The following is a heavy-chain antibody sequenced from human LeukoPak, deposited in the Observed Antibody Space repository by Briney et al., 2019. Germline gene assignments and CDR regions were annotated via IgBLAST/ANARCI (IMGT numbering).Heavy chain of an antibody. D-gene: IGHD5-18*01. CDR2: ISGSGGSP. CDR1: GFTFSSYA. J-gene: IGHJ4*02. Sequence: GGSLRLSCAASGFTFSSYAMSWVRQAPGKGLEWVSGISGSGGSPYYADSVKGRFTVSRDSSKNTLYLQMSSLRAVDTAVYYCARDPRDTAMVTLQIDYWGQGTLVTVSS. V-gene: IGHV3-23*01. CDR3: ARDPRDTAMVTLQIDY.